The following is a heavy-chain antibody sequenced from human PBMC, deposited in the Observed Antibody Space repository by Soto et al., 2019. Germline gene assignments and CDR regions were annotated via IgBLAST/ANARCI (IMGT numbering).Heavy chain of an antibody. J-gene: IGHJ4*02. D-gene: IGHD3-22*01. V-gene: IGHV4-59*01. CDR2: IYYSGST. CDR1: GGSISSYY. Sequence: SETLSLTCTVSGGSISSYYWSWIRQPPGKGLEWIGYIYYSGSTNYNPSLKSRVTISVDTSKNQFSLKLSSVTAADTAVYYCARGNWHRLGSGFIYWGQGTLVTVSS. CDR3: ARGNWHRLGSGFIY.